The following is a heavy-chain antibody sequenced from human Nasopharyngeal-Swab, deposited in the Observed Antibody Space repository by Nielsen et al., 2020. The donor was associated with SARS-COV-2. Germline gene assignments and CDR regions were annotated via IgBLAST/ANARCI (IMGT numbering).Heavy chain of an antibody. Sequence: ASVKVSCKASGYTFTTYNVHWVRQAPGQGLEWMGIINPSGGSTSYAQKFQGRVTMTRDTSTSTVYMELSSLRSEDTAVYYCASSRYEVTIFGVVYYGMDVWGQGTTVTVSS. J-gene: IGHJ6*02. CDR2: INPSGGST. D-gene: IGHD3-3*01. CDR3: ASSRYEVTIFGVVYYGMDV. CDR1: GYTFTTYN. V-gene: IGHV1-46*01.